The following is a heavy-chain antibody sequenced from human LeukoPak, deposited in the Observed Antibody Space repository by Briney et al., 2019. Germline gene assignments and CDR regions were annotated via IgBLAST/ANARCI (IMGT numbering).Heavy chain of an antibody. CDR2: IYSGGST. Sequence: PGGSLRLSCAASGFTDSSNYMNWVRQAPGKGLEWVSVIYSGGSTYYADSVKGRFTISRDNSKNTLYLQMNSLRAEDTAVYYCARWRYSDSSGSHYFDYWGQGTLVTVSS. CDR3: ARWRYSDSSGSHYFDY. D-gene: IGHD3-22*01. J-gene: IGHJ4*02. CDR1: GFTDSSNY. V-gene: IGHV3-53*01.